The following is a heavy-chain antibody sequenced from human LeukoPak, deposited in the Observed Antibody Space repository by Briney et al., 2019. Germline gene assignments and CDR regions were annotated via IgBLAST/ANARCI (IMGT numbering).Heavy chain of an antibody. Sequence: SETLSLTCAVSGSSISSGYCWGWIRQPPGQGLEWIGRIYHDGITYYKSSLKSRVTISVDTSKDQFSLKLTSVTAADTAVYYCARLAAAGTRYFDYWGQGTLVTVSS. CDR2: IYHDGIT. CDR3: ARLAAAGTRYFDY. CDR1: GSSISSGYC. V-gene: IGHV4-38-2*01. J-gene: IGHJ4*02. D-gene: IGHD6-13*01.